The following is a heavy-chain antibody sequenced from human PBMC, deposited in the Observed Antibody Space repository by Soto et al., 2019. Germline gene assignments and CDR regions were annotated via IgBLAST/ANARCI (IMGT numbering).Heavy chain of an antibody. CDR3: ARGQLDDAFDI. Sequence: GGSLRLSCAASGFTVSSNYMSWVRQAPGKGLEWVSVIYSGGSTYYADSVKGRFTISRDNSKNTLYLQMNSLRAEDTAVYYCARGQLDDAFDIWGQGTMVTVSS. CDR2: IYSGGST. CDR1: GFTVSSNY. D-gene: IGHD1-1*01. J-gene: IGHJ3*02. V-gene: IGHV3-66*01.